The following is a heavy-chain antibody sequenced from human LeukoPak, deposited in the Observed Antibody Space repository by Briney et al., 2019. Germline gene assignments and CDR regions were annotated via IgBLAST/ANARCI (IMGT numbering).Heavy chain of an antibody. CDR3: ARALEQQLNWFDP. Sequence: ASVKVSCKASGGTFSSYAISWVRQAPGQGLEWMGGIIPIFGTANYAQKFQGRVTITADKSTSTAYTELSSLRSEDTAVYYCARALEQQLNWFDPWGQGTLVTVSS. J-gene: IGHJ5*02. V-gene: IGHV1-69*06. D-gene: IGHD6-13*01. CDR2: IIPIFGTA. CDR1: GGTFSSYA.